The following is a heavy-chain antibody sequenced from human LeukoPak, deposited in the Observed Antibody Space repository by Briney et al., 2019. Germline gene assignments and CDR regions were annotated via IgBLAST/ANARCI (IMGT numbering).Heavy chain of an antibody. CDR2: IYYSGST. CDR1: GGSISSYY. CDR3: ARDLGSSRYYYYGMDV. D-gene: IGHD6-13*01. J-gene: IGHJ6*02. Sequence: SETLSLTCTVSGGSISSYYWSWIRQPPGKGLEWIGYIYYSGSTNYNPSLKSRVTISVDTSKNQFSLKLSSVTAADTAVYYCARDLGSSRYYYYGMDVWGQGTTVTVPS. V-gene: IGHV4-59*01.